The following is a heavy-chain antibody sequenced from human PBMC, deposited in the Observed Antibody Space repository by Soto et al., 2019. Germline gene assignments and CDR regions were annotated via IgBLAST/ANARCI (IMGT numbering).Heavy chain of an antibody. CDR2: ILYDGSNK. CDR3: AGEYGSSWYGGYYYGMDV. D-gene: IGHD6-13*01. CDR1: GFTFSSYA. J-gene: IGHJ6*02. Sequence: QVQLVESGGGVVQPGRSLRLSCAASGFTFSSYAMHWVRQAPGKGLEWVAVILYDGSNKYYADSVKGRFTISRDNSKNTLYLQMNSMRAEDTAVYYCAGEYGSSWYGGYYYGMDVWGQGTTVTVSS. V-gene: IGHV3-30-3*01.